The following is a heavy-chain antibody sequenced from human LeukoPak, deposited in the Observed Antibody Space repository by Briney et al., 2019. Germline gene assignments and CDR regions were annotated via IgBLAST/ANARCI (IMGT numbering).Heavy chain of an antibody. V-gene: IGHV4-38-2*01. CDR2: IYHSGST. D-gene: IGHD3-22*01. CDR3: ARMIVVVITPDYFDY. J-gene: IGHJ4*02. Sequence: SETLSLTCAVSGYSISSGYYWGWIRQPPGKGLEWIRSIYHSGSTYYNPSLKSRVTISVDTSKNQFSLKLSSVTAADTAVYYCARMIVVVITPDYFDYWGQGTLVTLSS. CDR1: GYSISSGYY.